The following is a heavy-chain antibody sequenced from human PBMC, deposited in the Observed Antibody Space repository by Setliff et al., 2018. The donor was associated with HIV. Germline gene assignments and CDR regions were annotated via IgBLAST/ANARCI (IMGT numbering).Heavy chain of an antibody. CDR3: ARHQVIPTVIGAFDI. V-gene: IGHV4-59*08. J-gene: IGHJ3*02. Sequence: SETLSLTCTVSGGSMSTYYWSWIRQPPGKGLEWIGYIYNSGSTNYNPSLTSRVTISVDTSKNHFSLKLSSVTAADTAVYYCARHQVIPTVIGAFDIWGQGTVVTVSS. CDR1: GGSMSTYY. CDR2: IYNSGST. D-gene: IGHD3-16*02.